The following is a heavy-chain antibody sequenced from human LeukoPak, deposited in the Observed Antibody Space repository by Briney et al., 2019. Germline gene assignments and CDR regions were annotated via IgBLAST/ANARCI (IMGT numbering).Heavy chain of an antibody. CDR1: GDSISSGSYD. CDR2: IYTSGST. Sequence: PSQTLSLTCTVSGDSISSGSYDWSWIRQPAGKGLEWIVRIYTSGSTNYNPSRKSQITLSVATSKNQSSLKLSSVTAADTAVYYCAGRYSSSWPPTSRYYYYYYGMDVWGQGTTVTVSS. D-gene: IGHD6-13*01. CDR3: AGRYSSSWPPTSRYYYYYYGMDV. V-gene: IGHV4-61*02. J-gene: IGHJ6*02.